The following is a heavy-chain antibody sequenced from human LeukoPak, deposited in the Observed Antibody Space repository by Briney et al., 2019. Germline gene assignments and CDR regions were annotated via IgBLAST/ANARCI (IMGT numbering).Heavy chain of an antibody. J-gene: IGHJ6*03. CDR3: ARDYSSSWYATLGYYYYYMDV. CDR2: IYYSGST. CDR1: GGSISSGDYY. Sequence: SETLSLTCTVSGGSISSGDYYWSWIRRPPGKGLEWIGYIYYSGSTYYNPSLKSRVTISVDTSKNQFSLKLSSVTAADTAVYYCARDYSSSWYATLGYYYYYMDVWGKGTTVTVS. D-gene: IGHD6-13*01. V-gene: IGHV4-30-4*08.